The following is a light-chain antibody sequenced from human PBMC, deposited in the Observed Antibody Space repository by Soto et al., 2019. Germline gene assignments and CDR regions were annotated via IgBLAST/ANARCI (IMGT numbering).Light chain of an antibody. CDR1: SSDVGGYTY. V-gene: IGLV2-14*01. Sequence: QSALTQPASVSGSPGQSITISCTGTSSDVGGYTYVSWYQQHPGKVPKLMIYDVSNRPSGVSNRFSGSKSGNTASLTISGLRAEDEADYYCSSYTSSNTLLFGGGTKLTVL. CDR3: SSYTSSNTLL. CDR2: DVS. J-gene: IGLJ2*01.